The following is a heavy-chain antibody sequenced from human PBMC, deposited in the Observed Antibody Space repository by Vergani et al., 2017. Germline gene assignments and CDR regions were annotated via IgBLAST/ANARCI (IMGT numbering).Heavy chain of an antibody. D-gene: IGHD3-10*01. CDR3: AHLYGSGSPAFDI. J-gene: IGHJ3*02. CDR2: SNAGNGNT. Sequence: QVQLVQSGAEVKKPGASVKVSCKASGYTFTSYAMHWVRQAPGQRLEWMGWSNAGNGNTNYSQKFQGRVTITRDTSAITAYMELSSLRSEDTAVYYCAHLYGSGSPAFDIWGQGTMVTVSP. CDR1: GYTFTSYA. V-gene: IGHV1-3*01.